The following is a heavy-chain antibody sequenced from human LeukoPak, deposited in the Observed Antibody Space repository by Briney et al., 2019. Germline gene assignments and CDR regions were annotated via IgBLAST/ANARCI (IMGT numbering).Heavy chain of an antibody. Sequence: GGSLRLSCVVSGFTFSSYSMNWVRQAPGKGLEWVANIRQDGSEKYYVDSVKGRFTISRDNAKNSLYLQMNSLRAEDTAVYYCARSGIKMVRGVIIKSPYHMDVWGKGTTVTVSS. J-gene: IGHJ6*03. CDR1: GFTFSSYS. D-gene: IGHD3-10*01. CDR2: IRQDGSEK. V-gene: IGHV3-7*01. CDR3: ARSGIKMVRGVIIKSPYHMDV.